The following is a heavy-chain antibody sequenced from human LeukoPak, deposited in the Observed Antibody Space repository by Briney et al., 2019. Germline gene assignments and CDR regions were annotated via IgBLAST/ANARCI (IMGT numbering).Heavy chain of an antibody. D-gene: IGHD1-7*01. CDR3: ARGITGTTGGYWFDP. Sequence: SETLSLTCSVSGDSITYFYWSWIRQAAGKGLEWIGRISSSGSTDYNASLKSRVTMSVDTSKNQLSLKVISVTAADTAVYYCARGITGTTGGYWFDPWGQGTLVTVSS. V-gene: IGHV4-4*07. CDR1: GDSITYFY. J-gene: IGHJ5*02. CDR2: ISSSGST.